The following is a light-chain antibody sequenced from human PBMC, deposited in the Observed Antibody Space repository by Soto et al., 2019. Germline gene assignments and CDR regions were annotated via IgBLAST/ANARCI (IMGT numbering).Light chain of an antibody. J-gene: IGKJ1*01. CDR3: QQYNSYS. Sequence: DIQMTPSPSTLPASVGDRVSINCRASQSISNWLALYQQTPGTAPKVLIYHASNLQSGVPSRFSGSGSGTEFTLTISSLQPDDFATYYCQQYNSYSFGQGTKVDIK. V-gene: IGKV1-5*01. CDR2: HAS. CDR1: QSISNW.